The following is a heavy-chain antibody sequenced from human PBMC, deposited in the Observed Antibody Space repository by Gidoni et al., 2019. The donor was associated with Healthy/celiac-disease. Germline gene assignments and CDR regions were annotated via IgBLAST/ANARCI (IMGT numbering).Heavy chain of an antibody. V-gene: IGHV3-48*01. CDR3: ASSSSGYYDSSGYYQDWFDP. CDR2: ISSSSSTI. J-gene: IGHJ5*02. D-gene: IGHD3-22*01. Sequence: EVQLVESGGGLVQPGGSLRLSCAASGFTFSSYSMTWVRQAPGKGLEWVSYISSSSSTIYYADSVKGRFTISRDNAKNSLYLQMNSLRAEDTAVYYCASSSSGYYDSSGYYQDWFDPWGQGTLVTVSS. CDR1: GFTFSSYS.